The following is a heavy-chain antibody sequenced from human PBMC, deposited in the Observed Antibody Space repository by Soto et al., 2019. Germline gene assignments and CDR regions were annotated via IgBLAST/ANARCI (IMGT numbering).Heavy chain of an antibody. Sequence: SETLSLTCAVYGGSFSGYYWSWIRQPPGKGLEWIGEINHSGSTNYNPSLKSRVTISVDTSKNQFSLKLSSVTAADTAVYYCARGPISRGRSYYGSGKVYYFDYWGQGTLVTVSS. J-gene: IGHJ4*02. D-gene: IGHD3-10*01. CDR2: INHSGST. CDR1: GGSFSGYY. CDR3: ARGPISRGRSYYGSGKVYYFDY. V-gene: IGHV4-34*01.